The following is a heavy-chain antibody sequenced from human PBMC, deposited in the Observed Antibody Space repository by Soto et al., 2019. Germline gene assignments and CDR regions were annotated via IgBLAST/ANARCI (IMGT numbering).Heavy chain of an antibody. CDR2: IIPIVGTA. CDR1: GGTFSSYA. J-gene: IGHJ6*02. Sequence: QVQLVQSVAEVKKPGSSVKVSCKASGGTFSSYAISWVRQAPGKGLEWMGGIIPIVGTANYEQKFQGRVTITADESTSTAYMELSSLRAEDTAVYYCGASHPTLEQSGYYYGMDVWGQGNTVTVSS. D-gene: IGHD1-26*01. CDR3: GASHPTLEQSGYYYGMDV. V-gene: IGHV1-69*01.